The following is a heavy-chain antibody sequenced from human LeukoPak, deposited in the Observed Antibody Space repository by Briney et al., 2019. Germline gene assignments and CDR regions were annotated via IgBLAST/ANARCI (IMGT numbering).Heavy chain of an antibody. CDR2: IYYSGST. D-gene: IGHD2-15*01. CDR1: GGSMSSYY. Sequence: ASETLSLTCTVSGGSMSSYYWSWIRQPPGKGLEWIGYIYYSGSTNYNPSLKSRVTISVDTSKNQFSLKLSSVTAADTAVYYCARGYCSGGSCYSMEGSWFDPWGQGTLVTVSS. V-gene: IGHV4-59*01. J-gene: IGHJ5*02. CDR3: ARGYCSGGSCYSMEGSWFDP.